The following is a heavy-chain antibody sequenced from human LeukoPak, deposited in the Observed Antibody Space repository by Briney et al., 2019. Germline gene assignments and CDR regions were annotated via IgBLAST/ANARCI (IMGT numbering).Heavy chain of an antibody. CDR1: GFTFSSYA. CDR2: ISGSGDNT. V-gene: IGHV3-23*01. Sequence: GGSLRLSCAASGFTFSSYAMSWVRQAPGKGLEWVSGISGSGDNTYHADSVKGRFTISRDNSKNTLYVQVNSLGTEDTAAYYCARDKMDYDFWSGYQSGYYFDYWGQGTLVTVSS. D-gene: IGHD3-3*01. CDR3: ARDKMDYDFWSGYQSGYYFDY. J-gene: IGHJ4*02.